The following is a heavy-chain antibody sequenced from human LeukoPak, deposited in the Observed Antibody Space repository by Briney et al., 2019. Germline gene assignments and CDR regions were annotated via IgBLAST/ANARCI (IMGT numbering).Heavy chain of an antibody. D-gene: IGHD2-21*02. V-gene: IGHV1-2*02. J-gene: IGHJ4*02. Sequence: ASVKVSCKASGYTFTGYYIHWVRQAPGQGLEWMGWINPNSGGTNYAQKFQGRVTMTRDTSISTAYMELSRLRSDDTAVYYCARVDLAYCGGDCYSAYAYWGQGTLVTVSS. CDR3: ARVDLAYCGGDCYSAYAY. CDR1: GYTFTGYY. CDR2: INPNSGGT.